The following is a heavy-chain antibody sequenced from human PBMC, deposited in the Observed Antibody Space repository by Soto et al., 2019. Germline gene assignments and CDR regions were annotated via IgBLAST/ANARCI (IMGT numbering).Heavy chain of an antibody. CDR3: ARGGYGGNSGLFDY. CDR1: GFTFSSYG. CDR2: IWYDGSNK. D-gene: IGHD4-17*01. J-gene: IGHJ4*02. V-gene: IGHV3-33*01. Sequence: QVQLVESGGGVVQPGRSLRLSCAASGFTFSSYGMHWVRQAPGKGLEWVAVIWYDGSNKYYADSVKGRFTISRDNSKNTLDLQMNSLRAEDTAVYYCARGGYGGNSGLFDYWGQGTLVTVSS.